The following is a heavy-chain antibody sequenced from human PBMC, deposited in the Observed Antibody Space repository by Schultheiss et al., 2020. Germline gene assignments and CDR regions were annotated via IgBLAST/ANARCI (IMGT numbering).Heavy chain of an antibody. D-gene: IGHD3-3*01. CDR1: GGSFSGYY. CDR3: ARAPIFGVVLPPAFDP. CDR2: IYFGGNT. Sequence: SETLSLTCAVYGGSFSGYYWSWIRQPPGKGLEWLGHIYFGGNTYYNPSLKSRLFISVDTSKNQFSLKLSSVTAADTAVYYCARAPIFGVVLPPAFDPWGQGTLVNGYS. J-gene: IGHJ5*02. V-gene: IGHV4-4*09.